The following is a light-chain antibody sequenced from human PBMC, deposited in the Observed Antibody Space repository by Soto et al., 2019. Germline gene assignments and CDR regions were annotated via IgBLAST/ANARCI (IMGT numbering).Light chain of an antibody. CDR1: QSVSSN. CDR3: QQYNYWPS. V-gene: IGKV3-15*01. Sequence: EIVMTQSPATLSVSPGERATLSCRASQSVSSNLAWYQQKPGQAPRLLISGASTRATGMPARFSGSGSGTDFTLTIRSRQSEDVSVYYCQQYNYWPSFGQGTKVE. CDR2: GAS. J-gene: IGKJ1*01.